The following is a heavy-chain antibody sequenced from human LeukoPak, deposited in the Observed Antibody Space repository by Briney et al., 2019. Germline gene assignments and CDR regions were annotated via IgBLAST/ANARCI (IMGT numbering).Heavy chain of an antibody. CDR1: GFTFSSYS. V-gene: IGHV3-21*01. D-gene: IGHD2-15*01. CDR3: ASPMVVAAKTFDY. Sequence: PGGSLRLSCAASGFTFSSYSMNWVRQAPGKGLEWVSSISSSSSHIYYADSVKGRFTISRDNAKNSLYLQMNSLRAEDTAVYYCASPMVVAAKTFDYWGQGTLVTVSS. CDR2: ISSSSSHI. J-gene: IGHJ4*02.